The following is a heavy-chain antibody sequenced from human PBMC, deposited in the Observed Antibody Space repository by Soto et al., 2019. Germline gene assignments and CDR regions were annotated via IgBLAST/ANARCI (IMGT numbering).Heavy chain of an antibody. V-gene: IGHV2-5*01. CDR1: GFSLSTSGVG. CDR3: AHRLRYSGLAYHYFDY. D-gene: IGHD1-26*01. Sequence: SGPTLVNPTHTLTLTCTFSGFSLSTSGVGVGWIRQPPGKALEWLALLYWNDDKRYSPSLKSRLTITKDTSKNQVVLTMTNMDPVDTATYYCAHRLRYSGLAYHYFDYWGQGTLVTVSS. J-gene: IGHJ4*02. CDR2: LYWNDDK.